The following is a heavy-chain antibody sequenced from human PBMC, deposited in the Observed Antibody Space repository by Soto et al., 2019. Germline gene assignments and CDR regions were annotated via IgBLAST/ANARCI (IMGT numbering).Heavy chain of an antibody. Sequence: EVQLVESGGGQVKPGGSLRLSCAASGFTFSSYSMNWVRQAPGKGLEWVSSISSSSSYIYYADSVKGRFTISRDNAKNSLYLQMNSLRAEDTAVYYCAKEAGELSTRSFDYWGQGTLVTVSS. V-gene: IGHV3-21*01. J-gene: IGHJ4*02. D-gene: IGHD3-16*02. CDR1: GFTFSSYS. CDR3: AKEAGELSTRSFDY. CDR2: ISSSSSYI.